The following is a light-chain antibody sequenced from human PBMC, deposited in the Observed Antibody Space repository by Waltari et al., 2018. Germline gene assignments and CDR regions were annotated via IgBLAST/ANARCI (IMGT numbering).Light chain of an antibody. CDR3: SSYAGSSKGV. CDR1: RSDVGTYKR. V-gene: IGLV2-23*02. CDR2: AVS. Sequence: SALTQPASVSGSPGQSITLSCTGTRSDVGTYKRVSWYQQHPAKAPKLMIYAVSKRPSVVSGRFSGSKSGDMASLTISGLQPEDEAEYFCSSYAGSSKGVFGGGTKVTVL. J-gene: IGLJ2*01.